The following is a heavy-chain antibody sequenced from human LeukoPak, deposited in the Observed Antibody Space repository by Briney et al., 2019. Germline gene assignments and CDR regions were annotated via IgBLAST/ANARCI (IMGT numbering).Heavy chain of an antibody. J-gene: IGHJ3*02. CDR3: ARNYYYDSSGSDAFDI. V-gene: IGHV3-33*01. D-gene: IGHD3-22*01. CDR1: GFTFSCYG. Sequence: PGRSLRLSCAASGFTFSCYGMHWVRQAPGKGLEWVAVIWYDGSNKYYADSVKGRFTISRDNSKNTLYLQMNSLRAEDTAVYYCARNYYYDSSGSDAFDIWGQGTMVTVSS. CDR2: IWYDGSNK.